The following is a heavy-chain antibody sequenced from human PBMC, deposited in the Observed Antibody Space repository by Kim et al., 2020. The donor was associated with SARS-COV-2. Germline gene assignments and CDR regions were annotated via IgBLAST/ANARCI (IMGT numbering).Heavy chain of an antibody. Sequence: AESVKGRFTISRDNARKAVFLQMNSLRDEDTAVYYCARDTPESAVAASFDYWGQGTLVTVSS. V-gene: IGHV3-48*02. D-gene: IGHD6-19*01. J-gene: IGHJ4*02. CDR3: ARDTPESAVAASFDY.